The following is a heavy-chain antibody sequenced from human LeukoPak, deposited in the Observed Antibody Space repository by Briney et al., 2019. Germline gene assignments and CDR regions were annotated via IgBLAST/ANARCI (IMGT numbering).Heavy chain of an antibody. V-gene: IGHV3-23*01. Sequence: PGGSLRLSCAASGFTFSSYAMSWVRQAPGKGLDWVSTISGSGSTTYYADSVKGRFTISRDNSQNTVSLQMNSLRAEDTAVYYCARRDSSGWYALDYWGQGTLVTVSS. CDR2: ISGSGSTT. CDR1: GFTFSSYA. CDR3: ARRDSSGWYALDY. D-gene: IGHD6-19*01. J-gene: IGHJ4*02.